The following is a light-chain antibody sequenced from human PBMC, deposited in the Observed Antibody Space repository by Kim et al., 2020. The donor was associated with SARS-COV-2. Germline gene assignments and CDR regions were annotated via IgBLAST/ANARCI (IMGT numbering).Light chain of an antibody. Sequence: SASVGDRVTITCRASQSISSYLNWYQQKPGKAPKLLIYAASSLQSGVPSSFSGSGSGTDFTLAISRLQPEDFATYYCQQGYSTRTFGQGTKVEIK. CDR2: AAS. V-gene: IGKV1-39*01. CDR1: QSISSY. CDR3: QQGYSTRT. J-gene: IGKJ1*01.